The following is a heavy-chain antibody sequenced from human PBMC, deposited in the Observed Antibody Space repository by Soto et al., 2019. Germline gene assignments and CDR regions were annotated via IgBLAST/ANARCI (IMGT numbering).Heavy chain of an antibody. CDR2: IGPESGAT. CDR1: GYTFTGHY. V-gene: IGHV1-2*02. CDR3: GRGRSGQIVVFY. D-gene: IGHD1-26*01. Sequence: GASVKVSCKASGYTFTGHYIHWVQQAPEQGPEWMGGIGPESGATRYAQKFQGRVTMTRDTSITTVYMELKNLSPDDTAVYYCGRGRSGQIVVFYWGQGTPVTVSS. J-gene: IGHJ4*02.